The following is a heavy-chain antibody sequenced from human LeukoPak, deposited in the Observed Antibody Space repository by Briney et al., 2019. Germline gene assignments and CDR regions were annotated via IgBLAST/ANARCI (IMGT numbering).Heavy chain of an antibody. CDR3: ARDFPPSRQHYYYYGMDV. CDR2: ISSSSSYI. J-gene: IGHJ6*02. Sequence: PGGSLRLSCAASGFTFNSYSMNWVRQAPGKGLEWVSSISSSSSYIYYADSVKGRFTISRDNAKNSLYLQMNSLRAEDTAVYYCARDFPPSRQHYYYYGMDVWGQGTTVTVSS. V-gene: IGHV3-21*01. CDR1: GFTFNSYS. D-gene: IGHD2-2*01.